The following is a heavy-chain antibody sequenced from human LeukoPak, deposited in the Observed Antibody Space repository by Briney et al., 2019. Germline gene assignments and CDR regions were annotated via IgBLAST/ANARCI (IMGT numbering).Heavy chain of an antibody. CDR3: ARAYGMDV. CDR1: GFTLRSYW. Sequence: SGGSLRLSCVASGFTLRSYWMHWVRQVQGKGLVWVSRINNAGSSTNYADSVKGRFTTSRDNAKNTLYLRMSSLRAEDTAVYFCARAYGMDVWGQGTTVTVSS. CDR2: INNAGSST. V-gene: IGHV3-74*01. J-gene: IGHJ6*02.